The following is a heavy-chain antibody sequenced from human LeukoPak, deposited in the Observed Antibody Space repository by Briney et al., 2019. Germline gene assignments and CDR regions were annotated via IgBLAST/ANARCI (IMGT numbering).Heavy chain of an antibody. J-gene: IGHJ6*03. D-gene: IGHD3-3*01. CDR2: ISSSSSYI. CDR3: ARGGPYYDFWSGYYDRAYYMDV. V-gene: IGHV3-21*01. Sequence: GGSLRLSCAASGFTFSSYGMNWVRQAPGKGLEWVSSISSSSSYIYYADSVKGRFTISRDNAKNSLYLQMNSLRAEDTAVYYCARGGPYYDFWSGYYDRAYYMDVWGKGTTVTVSS. CDR1: GFTFSSYG.